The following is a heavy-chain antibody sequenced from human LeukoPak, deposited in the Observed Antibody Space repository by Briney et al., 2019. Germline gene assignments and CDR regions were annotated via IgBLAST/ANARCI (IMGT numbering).Heavy chain of an antibody. Sequence: SETLSLTCAVYGGSFSGYYWSWIRQPPGKGLEWIGEINHSGSTNYNPSHKSRVTISVDTSKNQFSLKLSSVTAADTAVYYCARGRVGDYDRGYYYYYMDVWGKGTTVTVSS. J-gene: IGHJ6*03. CDR1: GGSFSGYY. V-gene: IGHV4-34*01. CDR3: ARGRVGDYDRGYYYYYMDV. D-gene: IGHD4-17*01. CDR2: INHSGST.